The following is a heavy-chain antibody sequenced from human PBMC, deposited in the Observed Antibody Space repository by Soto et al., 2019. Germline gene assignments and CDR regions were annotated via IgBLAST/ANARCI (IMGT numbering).Heavy chain of an antibody. Sequence: PGGSLRLSCVGSGFTFSTYAMSWVRQAPGKGLEWVSSISGSGDTTYYTDSVKGRFAISRDNSKNTLYLQMSSLRAEDTAGYYCERGYINIDQWGQGALVTVSS. V-gene: IGHV3-23*01. CDR1: GFTFSTYA. CDR3: ERGYINIDQ. D-gene: IGHD5-12*01. J-gene: IGHJ5*02. CDR2: ISGSGDTT.